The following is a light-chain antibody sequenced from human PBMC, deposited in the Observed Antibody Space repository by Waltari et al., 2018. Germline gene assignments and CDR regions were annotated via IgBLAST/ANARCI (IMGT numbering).Light chain of an antibody. V-gene: IGKV4-1*01. J-gene: IGKJ1*01. CDR2: WAS. CDR1: QTVLKRSNNRNY. CDR3: QQYYSNPPL. Sequence: DIVMTQSPDSLAVSLGERATITCKSRQTVLKRSNNRNYLAWFQHKSGQPPKLLISWASARGSGVADRFTGSGSGTDFTLVISSLQAEDVAVYYCQQYYSNPPLFGQGTRVEI.